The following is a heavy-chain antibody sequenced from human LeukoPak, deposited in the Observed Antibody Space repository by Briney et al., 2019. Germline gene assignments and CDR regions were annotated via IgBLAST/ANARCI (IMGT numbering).Heavy chain of an antibody. CDR3: ARVKSGYYYFDN. Sequence: PSETLSLTCTVSGGSISSYYWSWIRQPPGKGLEWIGYIYYSGSTNYNPSLKSRVTISVDTSKNQFSLKLSSVTAADTAVYYCARVKSGYYYFDNWGQGTLVTVSS. V-gene: IGHV4-59*01. D-gene: IGHD3-3*01. CDR2: IYYSGST. CDR1: GGSISSYY. J-gene: IGHJ4*02.